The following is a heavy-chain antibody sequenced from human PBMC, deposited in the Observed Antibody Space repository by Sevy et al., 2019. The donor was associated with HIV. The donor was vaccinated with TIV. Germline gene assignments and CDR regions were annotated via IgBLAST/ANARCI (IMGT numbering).Heavy chain of an antibody. CDR1: GFAVSSNF. D-gene: IGHD3-3*01. V-gene: IGHV3-53*01. Sequence: GGSLRLSCAASGFAVSSNFMSWVRQAPGKGLEWVSVIYIGGSTYYADSVKGRFTISRDNSKNTLYLQMNSLIAEDTAVYYCARGKHISDYYGSFDYWGQGTLVTVSS. CDR2: IYIGGST. CDR3: ARGKHISDYYGSFDY. J-gene: IGHJ4*02.